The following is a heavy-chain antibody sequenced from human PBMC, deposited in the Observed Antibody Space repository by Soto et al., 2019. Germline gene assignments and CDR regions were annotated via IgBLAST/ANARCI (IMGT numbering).Heavy chain of an antibody. V-gene: IGHV1-2*02. J-gene: IGHJ5*02. CDR3: ARDLGYSGSYSRTYNWFDP. CDR2: INPNSGGT. CDR1: GYTFTGYY. Sequence: WASVKVSCKASGYTFTGYYMHWVRQAPGQGLEWMGWINPNSGGTNYAQKFQGRVTMTRDTSISTAYMELSRLRSDDTAVYYCARDLGYSGSYSRTYNWFDPWGQGTLVTVS. D-gene: IGHD1-26*01.